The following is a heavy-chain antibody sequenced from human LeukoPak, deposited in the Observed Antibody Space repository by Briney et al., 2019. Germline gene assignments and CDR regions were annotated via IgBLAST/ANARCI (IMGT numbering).Heavy chain of an antibody. V-gene: IGHV4-59*08. Sequence: SETLSLTCTVSGGSISSYYWSWIRQPPGKGLEWIGYIYYSGSTNYNPSLKSRVTISVDTSKNQFSLKLSSATAADTAVYYCARGLKYYYDSSGYCFDYWGQGTLVTVSS. CDR1: GGSISSYY. J-gene: IGHJ4*02. CDR3: ARGLKYYYDSSGYCFDY. CDR2: IYYSGST. D-gene: IGHD3-22*01.